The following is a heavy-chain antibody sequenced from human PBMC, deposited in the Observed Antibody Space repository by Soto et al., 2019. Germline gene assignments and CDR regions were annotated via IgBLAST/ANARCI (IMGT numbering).Heavy chain of an antibody. D-gene: IGHD4-17*01. CDR1: GDSVSSNSAA. CDR2: TYYRSKWYN. J-gene: IGHJ3*02. CDR3: ARDGEYGDYGDLLGFDI. Sequence: KQSQTLSLTCAISGDSVSSNSAAWNWIRQSPSRGLEWLGRTYYRSKWYNDYAVSVKSRITINPDTSKNQFSLQLNSVTPEDTAVYYCARDGEYGDYGDLLGFDIWGQGTMVTVSS. V-gene: IGHV6-1*01.